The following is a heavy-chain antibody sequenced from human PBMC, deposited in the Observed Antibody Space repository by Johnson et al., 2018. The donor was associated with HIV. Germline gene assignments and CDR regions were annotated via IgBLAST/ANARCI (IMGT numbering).Heavy chain of an antibody. V-gene: IGHV3-33*06. J-gene: IGHJ3*02. D-gene: IGHD1-26*01. Sequence: VQLVESGGGVVQPGRSLRLSCTASGFTFSSYGIHWVRQAPGKGLEWVALIWYDGSNKYYADFVKGRFTISRDNSKNTLYLQMNSLRAEDTAVYYCAKDLFTEREVNAFDIWGQWTMFTVSS. CDR3: AKDLFTEREVNAFDI. CDR2: IWYDGSNK. CDR1: GFTFSSYG.